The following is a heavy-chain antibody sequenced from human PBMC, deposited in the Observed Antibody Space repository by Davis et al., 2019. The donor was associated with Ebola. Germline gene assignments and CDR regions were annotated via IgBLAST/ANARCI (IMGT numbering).Heavy chain of an antibody. D-gene: IGHD6-19*01. CDR1: GFTFTSYA. Sequence: GESLKISCAASGFTFTSYALTWVRQAPGKGLEWVSTFSGSGDSTYYADSVKGRFTISRDNSKSTLYLQMNSLRAEDTAVFYCAKRATVKVAGANYYNAMDVWGKGTTVTVSS. V-gene: IGHV3-23*01. CDR2: FSGSGDST. J-gene: IGHJ6*04. CDR3: AKRATVKVAGANYYNAMDV.